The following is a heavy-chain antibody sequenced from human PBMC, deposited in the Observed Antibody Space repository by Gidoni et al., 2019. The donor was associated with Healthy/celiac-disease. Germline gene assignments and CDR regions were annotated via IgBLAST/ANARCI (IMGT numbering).Heavy chain of an antibody. V-gene: IGHV3-30-3*01. D-gene: IGHD1-26*01. J-gene: IGHJ6*02. CDR3: AREREYSGSYYYYYGMDV. CDR1: GFTFSSYA. CDR2: ISYDGRNK. Sequence: QVQLVESGGGVVQPGRSLRLSCAASGFTFSSYAMHWVRQAPGKGLGWVSVISYDGRNKYYADSVKGRFTISRDNSKNTLYLQMNSLRAEDTAVNYCAREREYSGSYYYYYGMDVWGQGTTVTVSS.